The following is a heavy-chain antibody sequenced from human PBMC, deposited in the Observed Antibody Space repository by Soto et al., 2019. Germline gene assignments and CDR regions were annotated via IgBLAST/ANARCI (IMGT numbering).Heavy chain of an antibody. CDR2: IYNSGST. Sequence: SETLSLTCTVSGGSISTYYWHWIRQPPGKGLEWIGHIYNSGSTNYNPSLESRVTISVDTSKNQFSLRLSSVTAADTAVYYCARRVCTSRSCYPAYDNWLDPWGQGTLVTVSS. CDR3: ARRVCTSRSCYPAYDNWLDP. D-gene: IGHD2-2*01. J-gene: IGHJ5*02. CDR1: GGSISTYY. V-gene: IGHV4-59*08.